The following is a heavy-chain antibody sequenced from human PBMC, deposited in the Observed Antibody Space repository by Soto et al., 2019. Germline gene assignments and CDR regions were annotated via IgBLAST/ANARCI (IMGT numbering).Heavy chain of an antibody. CDR1: GGSISSYY. CDR3: ARANYDILTGYYTRWFDP. V-gene: IGHV4-59*01. J-gene: IGHJ5*02. Sequence: PSETLSLTCTVSGGSISSYYWSWIRQPPGKGLEWIGYIYYSGSTNYNPSLKSRVTISVDTSKNQFSLKLSSVTAADTAVYYCARANYDILTGYYTRWFDPWGQGTLVTVPS. CDR2: IYYSGST. D-gene: IGHD3-9*01.